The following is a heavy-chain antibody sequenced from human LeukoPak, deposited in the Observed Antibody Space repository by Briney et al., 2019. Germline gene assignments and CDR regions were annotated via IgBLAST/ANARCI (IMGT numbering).Heavy chain of an antibody. Sequence: PSETLSLTCAVYGGSFSGYYWGWIRQPPGKGLEWIGEINHSGSTNYNPSLKSRVTISVDTSKNQFSLKLSSVTAADTAVYYCARVRAVAWSDYWGQGTLVTVSS. CDR1: GGSFSGYY. CDR2: INHSGST. D-gene: IGHD6-19*01. CDR3: ARVRAVAWSDY. J-gene: IGHJ4*02. V-gene: IGHV4-34*01.